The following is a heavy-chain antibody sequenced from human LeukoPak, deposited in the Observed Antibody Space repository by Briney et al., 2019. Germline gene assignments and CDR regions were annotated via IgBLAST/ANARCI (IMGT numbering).Heavy chain of an antibody. J-gene: IGHJ5*02. Sequence: GASVKVSCKTSGGTFSSYAFSWVRQAPGQGLEWMGGIIPMFGTTDQAQRFQGRVTISADESTSTAYMELSSLRSEDTAVYYCARGHCSSTSCRWSLYNWFDPWGQGTLVTVSS. CDR2: IIPMFGTT. CDR3: ARGHCSSTSCRWSLYNWFDP. CDR1: GGTFSSYA. V-gene: IGHV1-69*13. D-gene: IGHD2-2*01.